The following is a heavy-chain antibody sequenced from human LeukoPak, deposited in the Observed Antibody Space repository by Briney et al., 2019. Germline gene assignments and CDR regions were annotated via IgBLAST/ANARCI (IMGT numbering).Heavy chain of an antibody. J-gene: IGHJ4*02. V-gene: IGHV4-59*08. D-gene: IGHD6-19*01. Sequence: SETLSLTCTVSGGSMRSYYWSWIRQPPGKGLELIGYVYYSGTANYNPSLESRVTILVDTSKNQFSLNLSSVTAADTAVYYCARAKSGWYYSDYWGQGTLVSVSS. CDR2: VYYSGTA. CDR3: ARAKSGWYYSDY. CDR1: GGSMRSYY.